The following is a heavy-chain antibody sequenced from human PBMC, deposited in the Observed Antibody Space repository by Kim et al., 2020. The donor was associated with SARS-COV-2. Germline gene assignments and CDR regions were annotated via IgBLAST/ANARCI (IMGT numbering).Heavy chain of an antibody. CDR1: GYSFTSYW. Sequence: GESLKISCKGSGYSFTSYWIGWVRQMPGKGLEWMGIIYPGDSDTRYSPSFQGQVTISADKSISTAYLQWSSLKASDTAMYYCARQARQLGRHYGMDVWGQGTTVTVSS. CDR2: IYPGDSDT. D-gene: IGHD6-6*01. J-gene: IGHJ6*02. V-gene: IGHV5-51*01. CDR3: ARQARQLGRHYGMDV.